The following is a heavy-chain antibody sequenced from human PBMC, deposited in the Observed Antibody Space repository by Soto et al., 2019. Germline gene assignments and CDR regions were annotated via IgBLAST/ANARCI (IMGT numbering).Heavy chain of an antibody. J-gene: IGHJ4*02. D-gene: IGHD3-16*01. CDR1: GFTVSTKY. CDR3: ARDPWAADY. CDR2: IYSGGST. Sequence: EVQLVESGGGLVQPGGSLRLSCAASGFTVSTKYMSWVRQAPGKGVEWVSVIYSGGSTFYADSVRGRFTISKDNSKNTGNLQMNSLRAEDTAVYYCARDPWAADYWGQGTLVTVSS. V-gene: IGHV3-66*01.